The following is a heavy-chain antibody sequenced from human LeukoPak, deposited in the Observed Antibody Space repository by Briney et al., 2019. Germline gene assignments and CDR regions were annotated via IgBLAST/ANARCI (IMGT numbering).Heavy chain of an antibody. J-gene: IGHJ5*02. D-gene: IGHD2-2*01. CDR1: GGSFSGYY. Sequence: SETLSLTCAVYGGSFSGYYWSWIRQPPGKGLEWIGEINHSGSTNYNPSLKSRVTISVDTSKNQFSLKLSSVTAADTAVYYCATLKGVVPAARKVRNRFDPWGEGTLVTVSS. CDR2: INHSGST. CDR3: ATLKGVVPAARKVRNRFDP. V-gene: IGHV4-34*01.